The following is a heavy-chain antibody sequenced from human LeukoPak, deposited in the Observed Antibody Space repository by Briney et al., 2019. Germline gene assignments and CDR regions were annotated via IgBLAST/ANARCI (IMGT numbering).Heavy chain of an antibody. J-gene: IGHJ4*02. Sequence: GGSLRLSCVASRFTFSNYWMTWVRQAPGKGLEWVSAVSGSGTSIYYADSVKGRFIISRDNSKNTLFLQMNSLRAEDTALYYCAKGLNWNRRFDSWGQGTLVTVSS. CDR2: VSGSGTSI. CDR1: RFTFSNYW. CDR3: AKGLNWNRRFDS. V-gene: IGHV3-23*01. D-gene: IGHD1-1*01.